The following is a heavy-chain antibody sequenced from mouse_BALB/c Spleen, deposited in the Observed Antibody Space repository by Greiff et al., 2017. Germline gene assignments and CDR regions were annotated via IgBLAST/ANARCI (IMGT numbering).Heavy chain of an antibody. CDR2: ISYSGST. J-gene: IGHJ2*01. CDR3: ARTGFFDY. V-gene: IGHV3-2*02. D-gene: IGHD4-1*01. Sequence: EVQGVESGPGLVKPSQSLSLTCTVTGYSITSDYAWNWLRQFPGNELEWMGYISYSGSTSYNPSLTSRISITRDTSKNQFFLQLNSVTTEDTATYSCARTGFFDYWGQGTTLTVSS. CDR1: GYSITSDYA.